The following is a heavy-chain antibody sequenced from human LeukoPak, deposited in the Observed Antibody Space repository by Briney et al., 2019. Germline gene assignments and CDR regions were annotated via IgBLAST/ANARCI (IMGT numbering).Heavy chain of an antibody. J-gene: IGHJ6*02. CDR3: ARGRVVPAAIPHYYYYYGMDV. V-gene: IGHV1-69*04. Sequence: SVKVSCKASGYTFTSYAISWVRQAPGQGLEWMGRIIPILGIANYAQKFQGRVTITADKSTSTAYMELSSLRSEDTAVYYCARGRVVPAAIPHYYYYYGMDVWGQGATVTVSS. CDR2: IIPILGIA. CDR1: GYTFTSYA. D-gene: IGHD2-2*01.